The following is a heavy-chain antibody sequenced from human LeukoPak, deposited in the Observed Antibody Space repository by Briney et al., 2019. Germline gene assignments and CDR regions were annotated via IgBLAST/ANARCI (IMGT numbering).Heavy chain of an antibody. CDR2: ISYGDGRAK. D-gene: IGHD6-19*01. CDR1: GFIFITYG. J-gene: IGHJ4*02. CDR3: ARKAVTGSGPAHFDY. Sequence: GGSLRLSCAASGFIFITYGIHWVRQAPGKGLEWVAVISYGDGRAKFYADSVKGRFTISRDNSKNTLYLQMNSLSAEDTAVYYCARKAVTGSGPAHFDYWGQGTLVTVSS. V-gene: IGHV3-30*03.